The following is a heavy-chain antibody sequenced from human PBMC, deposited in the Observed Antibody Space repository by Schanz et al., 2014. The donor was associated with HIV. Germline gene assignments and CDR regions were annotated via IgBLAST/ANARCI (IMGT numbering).Heavy chain of an antibody. D-gene: IGHD5-18*01. Sequence: QVQLVESGGGVVQPGRSLRFSCAASGFTFSTNDMHWVRQVPGKGLEWVAVISHNGNNDYYAESVKGRVTISRDNSKNTLYLQMNNLKTEDTAVYYCAKAGLFFGQLWLGFFDYWGQGAQVTVSS. V-gene: IGHV3-30*18. CDR3: AKAGLFFGQLWLGFFDY. CDR1: GFTFSTND. J-gene: IGHJ4*02. CDR2: ISHNGNND.